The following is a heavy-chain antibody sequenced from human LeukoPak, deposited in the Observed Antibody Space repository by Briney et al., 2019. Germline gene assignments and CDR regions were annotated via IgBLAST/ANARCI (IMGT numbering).Heavy chain of an antibody. CDR3: AKETTVVTNYFDY. V-gene: IGHV3-30*18. Sequence: GGSLGLSCAASGFTFSSYGMHWVRQAPGKGLEWVAVISYDGSNKYYADSVKGRFTISRDNSKNTLYLQMNSLRAEDTAVYYCAKETTVVTNYFDYWGQGTLVTVSS. CDR2: ISYDGSNK. CDR1: GFTFSSYG. J-gene: IGHJ4*02. D-gene: IGHD4-23*01.